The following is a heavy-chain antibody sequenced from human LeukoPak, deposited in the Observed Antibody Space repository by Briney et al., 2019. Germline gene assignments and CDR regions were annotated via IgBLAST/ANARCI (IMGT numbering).Heavy chain of an antibody. J-gene: IGHJ3*02. Sequence: SGGSLRLSCAASGFTFSSYWMSWVRQAPGKGLEWVANIQQDGSEKYYVDSVRGRFTISRDNAKNSLYLQMNSLRAEDTAVYYCATAHCSSISCQGGDAFDIWGQGTKVTVSS. CDR2: IQQDGSEK. CDR3: ATAHCSSISCQGGDAFDI. D-gene: IGHD2-2*01. CDR1: GFTFSSYW. V-gene: IGHV3-7*01.